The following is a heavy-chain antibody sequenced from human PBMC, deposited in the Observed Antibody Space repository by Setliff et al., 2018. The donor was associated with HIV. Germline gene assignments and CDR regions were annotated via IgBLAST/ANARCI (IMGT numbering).Heavy chain of an antibody. J-gene: IGHJ4*02. CDR3: AKYDWSYPWYFDY. V-gene: IGHV3-23*01. CDR2: ISGSGGST. D-gene: IGHD3-9*01. Sequence: LSLSCAASGFTFSSYAMSWVRQAPGKGLEWVSAISGSGGSTYYADSVKGRFTISRDNSKNTLYLQMNSLRAEDTAVYYCAKYDWSYPWYFDYWGQGTLVTVSS. CDR1: GFTFSSYA.